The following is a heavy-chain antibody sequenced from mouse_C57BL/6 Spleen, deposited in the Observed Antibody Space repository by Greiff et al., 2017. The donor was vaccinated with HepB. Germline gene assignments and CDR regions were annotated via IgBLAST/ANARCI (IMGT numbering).Heavy chain of an antibody. Sequence: QVQLQQPGAELVKPGASVKLSCKASGYTFTSYWMHWVKQRPGRGLEWIGRIDPNSGGTKYNEKFKSKATLTVDKPSSTAYMQLSSLTSEDSAVYYFARSGILYYCNPYYFDYWGQGTTLTVSS. V-gene: IGHV1-72*01. CDR3: ARSGILYYCNPYYFDY. CDR2: IDPNSGGT. J-gene: IGHJ2*01. D-gene: IGHD2-1*01. CDR1: GYTFTSYW.